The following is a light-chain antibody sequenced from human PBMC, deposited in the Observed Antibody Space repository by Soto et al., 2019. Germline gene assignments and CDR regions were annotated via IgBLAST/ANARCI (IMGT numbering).Light chain of an antibody. CDR2: KTS. J-gene: IGKJ2*01. CDR3: MQATQFPHT. CDR1: QSLLDSDGETY. Sequence: EIVMTQTPLSSPVTLGQPASISCRSSQSLLDSDGETYLSWLQQRPSQPPRLLIYKTSSRFSGVPDRFSGSGGGTDFTLKISRVEVEDVGVDYCMQATQFPHTFGRGTKLEI. V-gene: IGKV2-24*01.